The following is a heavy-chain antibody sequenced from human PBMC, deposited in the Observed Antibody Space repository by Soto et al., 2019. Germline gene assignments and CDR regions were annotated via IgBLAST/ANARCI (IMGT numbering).Heavy chain of an antibody. J-gene: IGHJ3*02. CDR2: IKSKTDGGTT. D-gene: IGHD3-22*01. CDR1: GFTFSNAW. Sequence: GGSLRLSCAASGFTFSNAWMSWVRQAPGKGLEWVGRIKSKTDGGTTDYAAPVKGRFTISRDDSKNTLYLQMNSLKTEDTAVYYCTTGFGYYDSSGYFFMLANAFDIWGQGTMVTVSS. V-gene: IGHV3-15*01. CDR3: TTGFGYYDSSGYFFMLANAFDI.